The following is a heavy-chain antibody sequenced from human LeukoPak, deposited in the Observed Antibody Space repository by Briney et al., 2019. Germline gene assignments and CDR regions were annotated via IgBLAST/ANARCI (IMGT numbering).Heavy chain of an antibody. Sequence: PGGSLRLSCAASGFTFSNYAMSWVRQAPGKGLEWVSAITASGGSTYYADSVKGRFTISRDNSKSTLYVQMTSLRAEDTAVYYCAKDPALIAAAGIFDYWGQGTLVTVSS. D-gene: IGHD6-13*01. J-gene: IGHJ4*02. CDR1: GFTFSNYA. V-gene: IGHV3-23*01. CDR3: AKDPALIAAAGIFDY. CDR2: ITASGGST.